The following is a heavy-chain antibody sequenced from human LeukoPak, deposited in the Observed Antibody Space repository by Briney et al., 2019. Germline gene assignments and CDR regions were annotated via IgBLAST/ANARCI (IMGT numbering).Heavy chain of an antibody. J-gene: IGHJ4*02. CDR1: GSTFSDYY. CDR3: ARDLDWIDY. Sequence: PVGSLRLSCAASGSTFSDYYMSWIRQAPGKGLEWVSYISGSGTTIYYADSVKGRFTISRDNAKNSLYLQMNSLRAEDTALYYCARDLDWIDYWGQGTLVTVSS. CDR2: ISGSGTTI. V-gene: IGHV3-11*04. D-gene: IGHD1-1*01.